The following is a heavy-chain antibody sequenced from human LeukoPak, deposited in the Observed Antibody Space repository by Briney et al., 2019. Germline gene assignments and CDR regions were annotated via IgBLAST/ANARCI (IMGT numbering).Heavy chain of an antibody. D-gene: IGHD1-26*01. V-gene: IGHV3-11*04. CDR2: ISSSVGTI. J-gene: IGHJ2*01. CDR3: ARAVERWYFDL. CDR1: GFTFSDYY. Sequence: GGSLRLSCVASGFTFSDYYMSWVRQAPGKGLEWISYISSSVGTIYYADSVKGRCIISRDNAKNSLYLQMNSLRAEDTTVYYCARAVERWYFDLWGRGTLVTVSS.